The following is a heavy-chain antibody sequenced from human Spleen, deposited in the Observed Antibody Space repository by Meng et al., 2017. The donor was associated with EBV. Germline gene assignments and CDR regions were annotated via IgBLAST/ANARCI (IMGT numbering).Heavy chain of an antibody. CDR3: ARGCSSTNCNSDFDY. CDR2: SDHTGGT. D-gene: IGHD2-2*01. J-gene: IGHJ4*02. V-gene: IGHV4-34*01. CDR1: GESFSDNY. Sequence: PLNAWDAVLLMPSETLSRTCAVYGESFSDNYWGWIRQSPGKGLEWIGESDHTGGTNYNPSLMSRVTISVDTSKNQFSLNLNSVTAADTAVYYCARGCSSTNCNSDFDYWGQGTLVTVSS.